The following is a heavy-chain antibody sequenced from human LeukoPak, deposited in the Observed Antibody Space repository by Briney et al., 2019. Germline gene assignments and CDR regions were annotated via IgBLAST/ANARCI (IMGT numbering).Heavy chain of an antibody. J-gene: IGHJ4*02. D-gene: IGHD1-1*01. CDR1: GGTFSSYA. Sequence: SVKVSCKASGGTFSSYAISWVRQAPGQGPEWMGRIIPILGIANYAQKFQGRVTITADKSTSTAYMELSSLRSEDTAVYYCARADWNDLKVAYFDYWGQGTLVTVSS. V-gene: IGHV1-69*04. CDR2: IIPILGIA. CDR3: ARADWNDLKVAYFDY.